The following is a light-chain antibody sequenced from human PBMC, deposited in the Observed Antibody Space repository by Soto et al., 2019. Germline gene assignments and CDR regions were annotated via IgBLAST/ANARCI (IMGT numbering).Light chain of an antibody. V-gene: IGLV2-8*01. J-gene: IGLJ1*01. CDR3: SSYAGNNKYV. CDR1: SSDVGGYDY. Sequence: QSVLTQPPSASGSPGQSVTISCTGTSSDVGGYDYVSWYQQHPGKAPQFITYGVNKRPAGVPDRFSGSKSGNTASLTVSGLQAEDEADYYCSSYAGNNKYVFGTGTKLPVL. CDR2: GVN.